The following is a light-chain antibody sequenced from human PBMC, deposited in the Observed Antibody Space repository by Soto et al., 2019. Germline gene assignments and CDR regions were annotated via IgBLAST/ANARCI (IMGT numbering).Light chain of an antibody. J-gene: IGLJ3*02. V-gene: IGLV2-14*01. CDR2: EVS. CDR1: SSDVGGYNY. CDR3: SSYTRGSTLV. Sequence: QSALTQPASVSGSPGQSITISCTGTSSDVGGYNYVSWYQQHPDKAPKLMIYEVSNRPSGVSNRFSGSKSGNTASLTISGLHSEDEGNYYCSSYTRGSTLVFGGGTKLTVL.